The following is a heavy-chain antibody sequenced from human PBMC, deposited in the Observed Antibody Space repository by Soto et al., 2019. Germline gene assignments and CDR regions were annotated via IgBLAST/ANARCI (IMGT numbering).Heavy chain of an antibody. CDR1: GFNVMSYW. CDR3: ARDIGFDYVN. CDR2: IKDDGSEI. V-gene: IGHV3-7*01. Sequence: PAGSLRLSCAVSGFNVMSYWMSWVRQAPGKGLEWVASIKDDGSEIYYLQSVRGRFTISRDSAGNALHLAMNYLSAEDTGVYFCARDIGFDYVNWGQGTLVTVS. D-gene: IGHD3-16*01. J-gene: IGHJ4*02.